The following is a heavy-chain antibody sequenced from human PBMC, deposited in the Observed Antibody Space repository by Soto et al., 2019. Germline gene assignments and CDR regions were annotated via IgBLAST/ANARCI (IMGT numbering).Heavy chain of an antibody. CDR3: ATVGVTAG. J-gene: IGHJ4*02. D-gene: IGHD2-21*02. CDR2: ITWNGGST. V-gene: IGHV3-43*01. Sequence: EVQLVESGGVVVQPGGSLRLSCAASGFTFNDYTMHWVRQPPGKGLEWVSLITWNGGSTYYADSVKGRFTISRDNSKNSLYLQMNSLRTEDTAVYYCATVGVTAGWGQGTLVTVSS. CDR1: GFTFNDYT.